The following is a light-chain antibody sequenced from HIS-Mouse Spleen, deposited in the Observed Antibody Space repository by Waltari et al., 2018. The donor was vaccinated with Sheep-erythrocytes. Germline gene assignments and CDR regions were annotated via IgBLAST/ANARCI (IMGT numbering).Light chain of an antibody. J-gene: IGLJ1*01. Sequence: QSALTQPRSVSGSPGQSVTISCTGTSSDVGVYNYVSWYQQPPGKAPKLMIYDGSKRPSGVPDRFSGSKSGNTASLTISGLQAEDEADYYCCSYAGSYNHVFATGTKVTVL. CDR2: DGS. CDR3: CSYAGSYNHV. CDR1: SSDVGVYNY. V-gene: IGLV2-11*01.